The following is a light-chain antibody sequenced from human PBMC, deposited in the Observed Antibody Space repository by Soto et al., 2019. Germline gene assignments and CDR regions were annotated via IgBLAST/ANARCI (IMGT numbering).Light chain of an antibody. J-gene: IGLJ2*01. CDR2: DVS. CDR1: SSDVGGYNY. V-gene: IGLV2-14*01. CDR3: SSYTTSSPHVV. Sequence: QSVLTQPASVSGSPGQSITISCTGTSSDVGGYNYVSWYQQHPGKAPKLMSYDVSNRPSGVSNRFSGSKSGNTASLTISGLQAEDEADYYCSSYTTSSPHVVFGGGTKLTVL.